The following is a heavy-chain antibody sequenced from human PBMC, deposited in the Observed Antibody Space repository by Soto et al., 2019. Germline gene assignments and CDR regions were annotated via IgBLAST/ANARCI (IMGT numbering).Heavy chain of an antibody. V-gene: IGHV3-74*01. CDR1: GFTFSMDW. D-gene: IGHD1-1*01. J-gene: IGHJ4*02. Sequence: PGGSLRLSCAASGFTFSMDWMHWVRQVPGKGPEWVSRINDDGISTNYADSVKGRFTIPRDNAKNTLYLQMNALRGEDTAVYYCTRGPRSTSTGTGAFWGQGTLVTVSS. CDR3: TRGPRSTSTGTGAF. CDR2: INDDGIST.